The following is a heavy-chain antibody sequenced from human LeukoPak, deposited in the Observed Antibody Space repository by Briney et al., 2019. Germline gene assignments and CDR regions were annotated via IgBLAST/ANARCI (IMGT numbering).Heavy chain of an antibody. D-gene: IGHD3-22*01. CDR1: GFTFNYYG. V-gene: IGHV3-23*01. J-gene: IGHJ3*02. Sequence: GGSLRLSCAASGFTFNYYGMSWVRQAPGKGLEWVSSISSSGDSTYYADSVKGRFTISRDKSKNTLYLQMNSLRAEDTAVYYCAREGDSSGPHPDAFDIWGQGTMVTVSS. CDR2: ISSSGDST. CDR3: AREGDSSGPHPDAFDI.